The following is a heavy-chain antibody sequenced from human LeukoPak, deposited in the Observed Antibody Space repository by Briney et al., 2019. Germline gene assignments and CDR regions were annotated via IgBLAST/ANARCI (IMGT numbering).Heavy chain of an antibody. CDR1: GFTFSSYS. V-gene: IGHV3-21*01. Sequence: GGFLRLSCAASGFTFSSYSMNWVRQAPGKGLEWVSSISSSSSYIYYADSVKGRFTISRDNAKNSLYLQMNSLRAEDTAVYYCARDASDFGYGFNWFDPWGQGTVVTVSS. CDR2: ISSSSSYI. CDR3: ARDASDFGYGFNWFDP. D-gene: IGHD2-15*01. J-gene: IGHJ5*02.